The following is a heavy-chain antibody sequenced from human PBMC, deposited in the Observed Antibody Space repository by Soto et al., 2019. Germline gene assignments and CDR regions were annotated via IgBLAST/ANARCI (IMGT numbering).Heavy chain of an antibody. D-gene: IGHD4-4*01. J-gene: IGHJ3*02. CDR3: ARDLSPTVTNAFDI. V-gene: IGHV1-18*01. Sequence: ASVKVSCKASGYTFTSYGIGWVRQAPGQGLEWMGWISAYNGNTNYAQKLQGRVTMTTDTSTSTAYMELRSLRSDDTAVYYCARDLSPTVTNAFDIWGQGTMVTVSS. CDR2: ISAYNGNT. CDR1: GYTFTSYG.